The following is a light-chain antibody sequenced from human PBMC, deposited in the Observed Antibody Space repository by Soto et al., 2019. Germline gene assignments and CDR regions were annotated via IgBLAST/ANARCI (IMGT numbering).Light chain of an antibody. CDR3: QQRGDGPMYT. CDR1: QTVRPS. CDR2: AAS. Sequence: EIVLTQSPATLSLSPGESATLSCRASQTVRPSIVWYQQKPGQPPRLLFYAASQRAAGIPARFSGSGSGTDLTLTISSLEPEDFAVYYCQQRGDGPMYTFGQGTKVELK. J-gene: IGKJ2*01. V-gene: IGKV3-11*01.